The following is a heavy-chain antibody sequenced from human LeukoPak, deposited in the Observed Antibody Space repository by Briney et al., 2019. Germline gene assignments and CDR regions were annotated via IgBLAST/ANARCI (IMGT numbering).Heavy chain of an antibody. CDR1: GFTFSSYA. D-gene: IGHD3-22*01. Sequence: GSLRLSCAASGFTFSSYAMSWVRQAPGKGLEWVSAISGSGGSTYYADSVKGRFTISRDNSKNTLYLQMNSLRAEDTAVYYCAKGVYYYDSSAYYYTYYFDYWGQGTLVTVSS. CDR2: ISGSGGST. CDR3: AKGVYYYDSSAYYYTYYFDY. V-gene: IGHV3-23*01. J-gene: IGHJ4*02.